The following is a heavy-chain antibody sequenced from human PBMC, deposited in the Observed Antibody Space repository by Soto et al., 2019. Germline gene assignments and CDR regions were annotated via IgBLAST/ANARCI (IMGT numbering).Heavy chain of an antibody. CDR2: IKSKTDGGTT. CDR3: TTHFVFWSGYYTVDY. CDR1: GFTFSNAW. V-gene: IGHV3-15*01. D-gene: IGHD3-3*01. J-gene: IGHJ4*02. Sequence: EVQLVESGGGLVKPGGSLRLSCAASGFTFSNAWMSWVRQAPGKGLEWVGRIKSKTDGGTTDYAAPVKGRFTISRDDSKNTLYLQMNSLKTEDTAVYYCTTHFVFWSGYYTVDYWGQGTLVTVSS.